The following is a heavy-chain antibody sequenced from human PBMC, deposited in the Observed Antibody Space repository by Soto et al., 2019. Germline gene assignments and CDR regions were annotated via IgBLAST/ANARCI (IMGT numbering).Heavy chain of an antibody. CDR2: VYSRGST. CDR1: GGFVRSGTYY. CDR3: AREDDAFDI. J-gene: IGHJ3*02. Sequence: SETLSLTCTVSGGFVRSGTYYWTWIRQPPGKGLEWIGNVYSRGSTNYNPSLKSRVAISLDTSKNQFSLELTSVTAADTAVYYSAREDDAFDIWGQGTMVTV. V-gene: IGHV4-61*01.